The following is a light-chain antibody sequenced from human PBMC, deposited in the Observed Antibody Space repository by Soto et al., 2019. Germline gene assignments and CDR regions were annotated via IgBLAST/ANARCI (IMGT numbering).Light chain of an antibody. CDR2: KAS. CDR3: QQYNNYPLT. V-gene: IGKV1-5*03. CDR1: QTIYSW. Sequence: DLQMTQSPSTLSASVGDTVTITCRARQTIYSWLAWYQQKPGKAPKVLIYKASSLESGVPSRFSGSGSGTEFTLTISSLQPDDFATYYCQQYNNYPLTFGGGTKVEIK. J-gene: IGKJ4*01.